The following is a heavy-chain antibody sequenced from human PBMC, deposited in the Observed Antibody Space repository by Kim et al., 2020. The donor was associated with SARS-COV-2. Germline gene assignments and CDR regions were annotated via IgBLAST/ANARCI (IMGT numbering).Heavy chain of an antibody. CDR1: GYTFTSYA. CDR3: ARASGCYFDYFQH. Sequence: ASVKVSCKASGYTFTSYAMHWVRQAPGQRLEWMGWINAGNGNTKYSQKFQGRVTMTRDTSASTAYMELSSLRSEDTAVYYCARASGCYFDYFQHWGQGTLVTVSS. CDR2: INAGNGNT. J-gene: IGHJ1*01. V-gene: IGHV1-3*01. D-gene: IGHD1-26*01.